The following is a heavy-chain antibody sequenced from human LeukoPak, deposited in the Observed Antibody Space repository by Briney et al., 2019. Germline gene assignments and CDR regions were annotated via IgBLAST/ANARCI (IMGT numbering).Heavy chain of an antibody. CDR1: GGTFSSYS. CDR3: GRGHRYHYYLDG. J-gene: IGHJ6*03. CDR2: IMPLFNTA. V-gene: IGHV1-69*05. Sequence: SVKVSCKASGGTFSSYSITWVRQAPGQGLEWMGGIMPLFNTANYAQQFQGRVTITTDESTSTAYMELSILRFEDTAMYYCGRGHRYHYYLDGWGKGNTVTVSS.